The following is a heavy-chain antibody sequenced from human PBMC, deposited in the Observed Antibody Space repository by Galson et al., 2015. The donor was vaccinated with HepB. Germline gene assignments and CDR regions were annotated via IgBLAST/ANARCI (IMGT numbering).Heavy chain of an antibody. Sequence: SVKVSCKASGYNFIYYYINWVRQAPGQGFEWMGRTNPSDGSTSYAQKFQGRAIMTSDTSTSTVYMDLSSLRYDDTAVYYCAREEGRPYGLGVWGQGTTVTVSS. CDR2: TNPSDGST. J-gene: IGHJ6*02. CDR3: AREEGRPYGLGV. CDR1: GYNFIYYY. V-gene: IGHV1-46*01.